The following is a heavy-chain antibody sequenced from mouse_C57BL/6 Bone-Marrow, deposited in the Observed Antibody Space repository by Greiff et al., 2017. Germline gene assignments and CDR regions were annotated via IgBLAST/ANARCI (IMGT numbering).Heavy chain of an antibody. CDR3: ASTHYYGSSSAWCAY. V-gene: IGHV1-37*01. J-gene: IGHJ3*01. Sequence: VQLQQSGPELVKPGASVKISCKASGYSFTGYFMNWVKQSHGKSLEWIGRINTYTGDTFYKQKFKGKATLTVVKFSITAHMGLLSRTSEGVAVYYCASTHYYGSSSAWCAYWGQGTLVTVSA. CDR1: GYSFTGYF. D-gene: IGHD1-1*01. CDR2: INTYTGDT.